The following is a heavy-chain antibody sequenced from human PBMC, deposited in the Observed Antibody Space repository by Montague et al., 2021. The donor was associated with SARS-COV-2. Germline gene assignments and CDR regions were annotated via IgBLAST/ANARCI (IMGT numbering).Heavy chain of an antibody. CDR2: INHSGST. D-gene: IGHD6-19*01. V-gene: IGHV4-34*01. Sequence: SETLSLTCAVYGGSFSGYHWSWIRQPPGKGLEWIGEINHSGSTNYNPSLKSRVTISVDTSKNQFSPKLSSVTTADTAVYYCARGGRQWLVIDPRYYFDYWGRGTLVTVSS. J-gene: IGHJ4*01. CDR3: ARGGRQWLVIDPRYYFDY. CDR1: GGSFSGYH.